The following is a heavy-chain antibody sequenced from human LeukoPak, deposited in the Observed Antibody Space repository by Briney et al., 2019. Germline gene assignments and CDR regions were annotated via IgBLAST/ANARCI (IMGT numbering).Heavy chain of an antibody. CDR3: ASRVTYYYDSSGFPLDY. Sequence: GGSLRLSCAASGFTFSSYAMSGVGQPPGRGWEGVSVISGSGGSTYYADSVKGRFTISRDNSKNTLYLQMNSLRAEDTAVYYCASRVTYYYDSSGFPLDYWGQGTLVTVSS. V-gene: IGHV3-23*01. D-gene: IGHD3-22*01. J-gene: IGHJ4*02. CDR2: ISGSGGST. CDR1: GFTFSSYA.